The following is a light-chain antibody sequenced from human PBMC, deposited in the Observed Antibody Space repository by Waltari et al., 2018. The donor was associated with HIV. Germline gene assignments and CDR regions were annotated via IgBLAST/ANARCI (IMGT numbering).Light chain of an antibody. V-gene: IGLV3-1*01. CDR2: QDN. J-gene: IGLJ2*01. Sequence: SYELTQPPSVSVSPGQTASITCSGDKLEDKYACWYQQKPGQSPVLVIYQDNKRPSGIPERFSGSNSGNTATLTISGTQAMDEADYYCQAWDSSTPVVFGGGTKLTVL. CDR3: QAWDSSTPVV. CDR1: KLEDKY.